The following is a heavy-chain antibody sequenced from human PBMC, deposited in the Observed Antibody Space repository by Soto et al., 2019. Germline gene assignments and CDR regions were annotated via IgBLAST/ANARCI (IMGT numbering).Heavy chain of an antibody. CDR1: GFTLAKYT. Sequence: TGGSLRLSCAASGFTLAKYTMGWVRQAPGKGLEWVAESYSTGGTEYADSVKGRFTIFRDNSKNTLFLQMNYLVVEDTALYYCARDREPDGIWTFDAWGQGTLVTVSS. CDR2: SYSTGGT. J-gene: IGHJ5*02. CDR3: ARDREPDGIWTFDA. D-gene: IGHD3-9*01. V-gene: IGHV3-53*01.